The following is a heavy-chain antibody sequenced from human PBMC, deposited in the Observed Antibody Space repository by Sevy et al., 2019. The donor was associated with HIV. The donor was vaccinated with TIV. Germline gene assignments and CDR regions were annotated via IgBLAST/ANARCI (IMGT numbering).Heavy chain of an antibody. CDR3: ARGYCTGGVCSYIGGDFDY. CDR1: GFTFSSYS. D-gene: IGHD2-8*02. CDR2: ISSSSSYI. J-gene: IGHJ4*02. V-gene: IGHV3-21*01. Sequence: GGSLRLSCAASGFTFSSYSMNWVRQAPGKGLEWVSSISSSSSYIYYADSVKGRLTISRDNAKNSRYLQMNGLRAEDTAVYYCARGYCTGGVCSYIGGDFDYWGQGTLVTVSS.